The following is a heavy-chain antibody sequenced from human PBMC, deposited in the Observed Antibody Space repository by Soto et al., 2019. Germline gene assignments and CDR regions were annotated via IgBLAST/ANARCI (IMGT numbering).Heavy chain of an antibody. CDR3: ARDTENTGGGLDV. V-gene: IGHV3-53*02. CDR2: IYRDGRP. J-gene: IGHJ3*01. Sequence: EVQVVETGGGLIQPGGSLRLSCAVSGFSVSDNYMTWVRQAPGKGLDWVLVIYRDGRPYYANSVKGRFTLSRDTSKNMVYLQINSLSVEDTDVYYCARDTENTGGGLDVWGQGAMVTVSS. D-gene: IGHD2-8*02. CDR1: GFSVSDNY.